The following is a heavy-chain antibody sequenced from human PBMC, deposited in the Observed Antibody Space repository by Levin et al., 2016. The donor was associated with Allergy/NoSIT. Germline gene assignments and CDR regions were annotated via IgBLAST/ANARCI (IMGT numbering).Heavy chain of an antibody. D-gene: IGHD2-2*01. V-gene: IGHV3-23*01. CDR1: GFTFSSYA. CDR2: ISGSGGST. J-gene: IGHJ4*02. CDR3: VKDLVAAAYPYDY. Sequence: GGSLRLSCAGSGFTFSSYAMGWVRQAPGKGLGWVASISGSGGSTYYADSVKGRFTISRDNSKNTLYLQMNSLRADDTAIYYCVKDLVAAAYPYDYWGQGTLVTVSS.